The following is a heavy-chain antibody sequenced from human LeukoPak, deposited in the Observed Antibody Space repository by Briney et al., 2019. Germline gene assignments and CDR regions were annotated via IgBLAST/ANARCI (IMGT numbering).Heavy chain of an antibody. Sequence: PSETLSLTCAVYGGSFSGYYWGWIRQPPGKGLEWIGSIYYSGSTYYNPSLKSRVTISVDTSKNQFSLKLSSVTAADTAVYYCARGNSYYDTSGYFPWESFQHWGQGTLVTVSS. CDR3: ARGNSYYDTSGYFPWESFQH. CDR1: GGSFSGYY. J-gene: IGHJ1*01. V-gene: IGHV4-34*01. D-gene: IGHD3-22*01. CDR2: IYYSGST.